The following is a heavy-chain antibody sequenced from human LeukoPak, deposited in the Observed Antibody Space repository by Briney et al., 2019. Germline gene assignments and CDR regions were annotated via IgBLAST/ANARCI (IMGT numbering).Heavy chain of an antibody. V-gene: IGHV3-53*01. Sequence: GGSLRLSCVVSGFTVSTNYMSWVRQAPGKGLEWVSVIYRDGRTKYSDSVRGRFTISRDISGNTLYLQMNSLRAQDTAVYYCASCDSSAYYYYWGQGSLVTVSP. CDR1: GFTVSTNY. J-gene: IGHJ4*02. D-gene: IGHD3-22*01. CDR2: IYRDGRT. CDR3: ASCDSSAYYYY.